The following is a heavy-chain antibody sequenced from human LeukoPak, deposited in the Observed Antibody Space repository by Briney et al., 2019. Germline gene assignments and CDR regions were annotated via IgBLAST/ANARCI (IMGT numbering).Heavy chain of an antibody. CDR3: ARDPDILTGIAFDI. D-gene: IGHD3-9*01. V-gene: IGHV3-7*05. CDR1: GFTFRSDW. Sequence: PGGSLRLSCAASGFTFRSDWMSWVRQAPGKGLEWVANINQDGSKKYYVDSVKGRFTISRDNAKNSLYLQMNSLRAEDTAVYYCARDPDILTGIAFDIWGQGTMVTVSS. CDR2: INQDGSKK. J-gene: IGHJ3*02.